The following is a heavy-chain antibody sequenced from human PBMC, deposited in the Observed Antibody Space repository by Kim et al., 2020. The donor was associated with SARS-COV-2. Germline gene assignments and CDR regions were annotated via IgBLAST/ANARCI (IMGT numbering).Heavy chain of an antibody. CDR3: AKSPNYDFWSGYLYYFDY. Sequence: GGSLRLSCAASGFTFSSYAMSWVRQAPGKGLEWVSAISGSGGSTYYADPVKGRFTISRDNSKNTLYLQMNSLRAEDTAVYYCAKSPNYDFWSGYLYYFDYWGQGTLVTVSS. CDR2: ISGSGGST. V-gene: IGHV3-23*01. D-gene: IGHD3-3*01. CDR1: GFTFSSYA. J-gene: IGHJ4*02.